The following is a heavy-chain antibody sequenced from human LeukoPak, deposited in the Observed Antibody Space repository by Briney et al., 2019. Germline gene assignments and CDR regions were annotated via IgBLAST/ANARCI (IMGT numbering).Heavy chain of an antibody. CDR3: ARVSGDYYHTVDT. CDR2: ITSSTYI. J-gene: IGHJ5*02. D-gene: IGHD4-17*01. Sequence: PGGSLRLSCAASGFTFSSYAMNWVRQAPGKGLEWVSSITSSTYIYYADSVKGRFTISRDNAKNSLFLQMNSLRAEDTAIYYCARVSGDYYHTVDTWGQGTLVTVSS. CDR1: GFTFSSYA. V-gene: IGHV3-21*01.